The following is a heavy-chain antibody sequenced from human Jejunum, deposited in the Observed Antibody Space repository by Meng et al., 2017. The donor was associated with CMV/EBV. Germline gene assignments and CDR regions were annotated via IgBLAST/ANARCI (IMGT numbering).Heavy chain of an antibody. CDR1: GFSLSTSEVG. D-gene: IGHD2-2*01. CDR3: ALFTRSWFDP. Sequence: QIPLKEPGPTLVNPTQTLTLTCTFSGFSLSTSEVGVGWIRQPPGKALEWLAVIYWDDDKRYSPSLKSRLTITKDTSKNQVVLTLTNMDPVDTATYYCALFTRSWFDPWGQGTLVTVSS. J-gene: IGHJ5*02. CDR2: IYWDDDK. V-gene: IGHV2-5*02.